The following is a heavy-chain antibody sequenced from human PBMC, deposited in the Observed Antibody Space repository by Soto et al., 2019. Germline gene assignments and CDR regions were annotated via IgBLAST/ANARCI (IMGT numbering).Heavy chain of an antibody. J-gene: IGHJ4*02. V-gene: IGHV4-31*03. D-gene: IGHD5-18*01. CDR1: GGSISSGGYY. CDR2: IYYSGST. Sequence: PSENPSLTCTVSGGSISSGGYYWSWIRQHPGKGLEWIGYIYYSGSTYYNPSLKSRVTISVDTSKNQFSLKLSSVTAADTAVYYCAIGVGYSYRQTAFDFCGQGSLVIVSA. CDR3: AIGVGYSYRQTAFDF.